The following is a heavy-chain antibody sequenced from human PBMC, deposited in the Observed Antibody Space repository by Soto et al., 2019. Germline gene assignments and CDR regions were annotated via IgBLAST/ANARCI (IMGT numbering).Heavy chain of an antibody. CDR1: GFTFSSYG. V-gene: IGHV3-30*18. J-gene: IGHJ6*02. D-gene: IGHD5-12*01. CDR2: ISYDGSNK. CDR3: AKDLIGDIVATMIVYYYYGMDV. Sequence: QVQLVESGGGVVQPGRSLRLSCAASGFTFSSYGMHWVRQAPGKGLEWVAVISYDGSNKYYADSVKGRFTISRDNSKNTLYLQMNSLRAEDTAVYYCAKDLIGDIVATMIVYYYYGMDVWGQGTTVTVSS.